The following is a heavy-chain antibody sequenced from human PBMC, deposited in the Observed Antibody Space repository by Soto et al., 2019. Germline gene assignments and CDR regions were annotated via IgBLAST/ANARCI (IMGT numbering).Heavy chain of an antibody. CDR3: AKAGAVRLYGMEV. CDR1: GFTFSSYG. Sequence: GGPLRLSYAASGFTFSSYGMHWVREATGKGLEWVAIISYDRNNKYYAESVKDRFTISRDYAKNTLYLQMSSLRAEDTAVYYCAKAGAVRLYGMEVWGQGTMVTVSS. D-gene: IGHD3-16*01. J-gene: IGHJ6*02. V-gene: IGHV3-30*18. CDR2: ISYDRNNK.